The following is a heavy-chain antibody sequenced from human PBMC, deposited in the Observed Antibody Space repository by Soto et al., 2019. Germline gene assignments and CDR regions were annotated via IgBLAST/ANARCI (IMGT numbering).Heavy chain of an antibody. Sequence: PGGSLRVSCAASGFTFSDYYMSWIRQAPGKGLEWVSYISSSGSTIYYADSVKGRFTISRDNAKNSLYLQMNSLRAEDTAVYYCAREDYYYDSSPKYGMDVWGQGTTVTVSS. CDR1: GFTFSDYY. J-gene: IGHJ6*02. CDR3: AREDYYYDSSPKYGMDV. V-gene: IGHV3-11*04. CDR2: ISSSGSTI. D-gene: IGHD3-22*01.